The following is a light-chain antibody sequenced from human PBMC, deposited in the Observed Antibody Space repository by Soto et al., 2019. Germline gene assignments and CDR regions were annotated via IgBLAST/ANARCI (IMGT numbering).Light chain of an antibody. CDR2: KAS. V-gene: IGKV1-5*03. CDR1: QSIRSW. CDR3: QQYNSHPWT. J-gene: IGKJ1*01. Sequence: DIQMTQSPSTLPASVGDRVTVTCRASQSIRSWLAWYQEKPGKAPNLLIYKASRVETGVPSRFSGSGSGTEFTLTISSLQTDDFGTYYCQQYNSHPWTFGQGTKV.